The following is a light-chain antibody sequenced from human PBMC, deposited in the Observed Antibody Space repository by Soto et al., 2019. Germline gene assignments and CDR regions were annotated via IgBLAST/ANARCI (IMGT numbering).Light chain of an antibody. CDR1: QGVSNY. V-gene: IGKV1-16*01. CDR3: QQYYSYPRT. CDR2: SIS. J-gene: IGKJ1*01. Sequence: IQMTQSPSSLSAFVGDRVTITYRASQGVSNYLAWYQQKPGKAPKSLIYSISNLQSGVPSRFSGSGSGTDFTLTITSLQPEYFATYFCQQYYSYPRTFGQGTKVEIK.